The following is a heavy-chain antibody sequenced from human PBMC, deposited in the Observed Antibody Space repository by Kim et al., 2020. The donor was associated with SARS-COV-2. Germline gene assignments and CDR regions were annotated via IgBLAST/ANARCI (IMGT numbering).Heavy chain of an antibody. Sequence: GGSLRLSCAASVFTFSSYAMNWVRQAPGKGLEWVSVIGGSGYHTYYADSVKGRFTISRDNSKNTLFLQMNSLRAEDTAIYYCAKDTGSRSFDYWGQGTLLTVSS. V-gene: IGHV3-23*01. CDR2: IGGSGYHT. CDR3: AKDTGSRSFDY. J-gene: IGHJ4*02. D-gene: IGHD2-15*01. CDR1: VFTFSSYA.